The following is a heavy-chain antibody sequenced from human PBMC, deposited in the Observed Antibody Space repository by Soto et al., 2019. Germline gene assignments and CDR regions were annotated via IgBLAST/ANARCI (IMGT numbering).Heavy chain of an antibody. J-gene: IGHJ4*02. CDR3: ARQLYTSSSFPAY. CDR2: IYPDDSDT. CDR1: GYISTSYW. D-gene: IGHD6-6*01. V-gene: IGHV5-51*01. Sequence: GESLKISCQGSGYISTSYWIGWVRQMPGKGLEWMGIIYPDDSDTRYSPSFQGQVTISADKSTSTAYLQWTSLKASDSAMYYCARQLYTSSSFPAYWGQGTLVTVSS.